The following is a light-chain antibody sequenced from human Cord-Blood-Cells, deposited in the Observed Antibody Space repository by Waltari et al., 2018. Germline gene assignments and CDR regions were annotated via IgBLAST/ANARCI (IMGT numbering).Light chain of an antibody. J-gene: IGKJ3*01. V-gene: IGKV3-20*01. CDR2: GAS. CDR3: QQYGSSIFT. Sequence: EIVLTPSPGTLSFSPGERATLSCRASQSVSSSYLAWYQQKPGQAPRLLIYGASSRATGIPDRFSGSGSGTDFTLTISRLEPEDFAVYYCQQYGSSIFTFGPGTKVDIK. CDR1: QSVSSSY.